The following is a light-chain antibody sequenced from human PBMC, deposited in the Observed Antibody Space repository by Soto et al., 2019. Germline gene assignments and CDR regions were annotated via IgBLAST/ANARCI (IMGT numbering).Light chain of an antibody. CDR2: ATS. CDR1: QSVSRTY. J-gene: IGKJ1*01. CDR3: QQYGRSGT. Sequence: EIVLTQSPGTLSLSPGERATLSCRASQSVSRTYLAWYQQKPVQAPRLLIYATSSRATGIPDRFSGSGSGTDFTLTISRLEPEDFAGYYCQQYGRSGTFGQGTKVEIK. V-gene: IGKV3-20*01.